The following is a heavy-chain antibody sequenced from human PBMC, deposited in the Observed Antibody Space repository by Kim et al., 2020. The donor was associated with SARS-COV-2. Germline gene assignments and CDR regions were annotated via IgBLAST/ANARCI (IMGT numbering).Heavy chain of an antibody. V-gene: IGHV4-34*01. Sequence: SETLSLTCAVYGGSFSGYYWSWIRQPPGKGLEWIGEINHSGSTNYNPSLKSRVTISVDTSKNQFSLKLSSVTAADTAVYYCARRDGDENGVGEVDYGDYSDLFDYWGQGTLVTVSS. CDR2: INHSGST. CDR1: GGSFSGYY. D-gene: IGHD4-17*01. J-gene: IGHJ4*01. CDR3: ARRDGDENGVGEVDYGDYSDLFDY.